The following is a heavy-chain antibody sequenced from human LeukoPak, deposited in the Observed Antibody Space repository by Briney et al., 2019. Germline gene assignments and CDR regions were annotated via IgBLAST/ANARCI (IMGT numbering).Heavy chain of an antibody. CDR3: AKDINPYYGSGSPIDY. J-gene: IGHJ4*02. V-gene: IGHV3-21*04. CDR1: GFTFRTFT. D-gene: IGHD3-10*01. Sequence: NPGGSLRLSCATTGFTFRTFTIDWIRQAPGKGLEWVSSVSGTSRYTYYADSVKGRFTISRDNAKNSLYLQMNSLRAEDTALYYCAKDINPYYGSGSPIDYWGQGTLVTVSS. CDR2: VSGTSRYT.